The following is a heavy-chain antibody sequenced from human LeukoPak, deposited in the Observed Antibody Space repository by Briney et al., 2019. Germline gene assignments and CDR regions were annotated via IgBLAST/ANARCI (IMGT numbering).Heavy chain of an antibody. CDR3: ARSIVVVPEVDYYYYMDV. V-gene: IGHV1-69*13. J-gene: IGHJ6*03. CDR2: IIPIFGTA. D-gene: IGHD2-2*01. CDR1: GGTFSRYA. Sequence: SVKVSCKASGGTFSRYATSWVRQAPGQGLEWMGGIIPIFGTANFAQKFQGRVTITADESTSTAYMELSSLRSEDTAVYYCARSIVVVPEVDYYYYMDVWGKGTTVTVSS.